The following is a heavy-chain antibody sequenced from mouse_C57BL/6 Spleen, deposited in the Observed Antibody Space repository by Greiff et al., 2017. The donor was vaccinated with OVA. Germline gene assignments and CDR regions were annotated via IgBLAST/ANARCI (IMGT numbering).Heavy chain of an antibody. Sequence: EVKLVESGGGLVKPGGSLKLSCAASGFTFSSYAMSWVRQTPEKSLEWVATISDGGSYTYYPDNVKGRFTISRDNAKNNLYLQMSHLKSEDTAMYYCARDCRSYYFDYWGQGTTLTVSS. J-gene: IGHJ2*01. CDR1: GFTFSSYA. V-gene: IGHV5-4*01. CDR2: ISDGGSYT. CDR3: ARDCRSYYFDY.